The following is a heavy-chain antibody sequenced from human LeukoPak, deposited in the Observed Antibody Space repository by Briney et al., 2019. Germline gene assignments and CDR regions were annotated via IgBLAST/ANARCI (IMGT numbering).Heavy chain of an antibody. CDR2: ISGRGSST. J-gene: IGHJ4*02. CDR1: GFTFSNYA. V-gene: IGHV3-23*01. Sequence: PGGSLRLSCTASGFTFSNYAMSWVRQAPGKGPEWVSAISGRGSSTYYADSVRGRFTISRDNSKNMLYVQMNSLRAEDAAIYYCAKGPLIEVAGTTWDYWGQGTLVTVSS. CDR3: AKGPLIEVAGTTWDY. D-gene: IGHD6-19*01.